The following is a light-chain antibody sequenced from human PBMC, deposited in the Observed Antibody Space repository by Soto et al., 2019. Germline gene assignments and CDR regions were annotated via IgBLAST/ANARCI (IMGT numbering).Light chain of an antibody. CDR1: VGL. CDR2: DDT. V-gene: IGLV2-23*01. Sequence: QSVLTHAASVSGSPGQSITISCTGTVGLVSWYQQHPGKVPKLIIYDDTKRPSGVSSRFSGSKSGNTASLTISGLQTEDEADYYCCLYVGGRTYVFGTGTKVTVL. J-gene: IGLJ1*01. CDR3: CLYVGGRTYV.